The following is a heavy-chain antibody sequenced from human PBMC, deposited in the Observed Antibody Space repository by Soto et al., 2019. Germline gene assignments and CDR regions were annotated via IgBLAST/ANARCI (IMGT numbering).Heavy chain of an antibody. CDR1: GGSISSSSYY. V-gene: IGHV4-39*01. CDR2: IYYSGST. Sequence: NPSETLSLTCTVSGGSISSSSYYWGWIRQPPGKGLEWIGSIYYSGSTYYNPSLKSRVTISVDTSKNQFSLKLSSATAADTAVYYCARLPERVLLAVWGQGTMVTVSS. J-gene: IGHJ3*01. CDR3: ARLPERVLLAV. D-gene: IGHD1-1*01.